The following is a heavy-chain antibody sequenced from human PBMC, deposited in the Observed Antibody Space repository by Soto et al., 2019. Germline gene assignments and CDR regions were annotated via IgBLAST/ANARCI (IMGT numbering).Heavy chain of an antibody. CDR2: INHSGNT. D-gene: IGHD3-22*01. CDR3: ARGDDSTGSLRYYVMDV. J-gene: IGHJ6*02. Sequence: QVQLQQWGAGLLKPSETLSLTCAVYGGSFSDYYWSWIRQPPGKGLEWIGEINHSGNTNYNPSLKSRVTISVDTSKNQFSLKLSSVTAADTAVYYCARGDDSTGSLRYYVMDVWGQGTTVTVSS. V-gene: IGHV4-34*01. CDR1: GGSFSDYY.